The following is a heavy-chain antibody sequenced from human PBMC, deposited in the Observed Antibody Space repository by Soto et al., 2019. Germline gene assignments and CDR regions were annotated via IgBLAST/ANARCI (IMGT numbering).Heavy chain of an antibody. CDR2: ISWNSGSI. J-gene: IGHJ4*02. CDR3: AQDITPIKFGGVLDY. CDR1: VFTVCYYA. D-gene: IGHD3-16*01. V-gene: IGHV3-9*01. Sequence: PGVCLRRSWSAGVFTVCYYAVHWVRQAPGKGLEWVSGISWNSGSIGYADSVKGRFTISRDNAKNSLYLQMNSLRAEDTALYYCAQDITPIKFGGVLDYWGQGTLVNVSS.